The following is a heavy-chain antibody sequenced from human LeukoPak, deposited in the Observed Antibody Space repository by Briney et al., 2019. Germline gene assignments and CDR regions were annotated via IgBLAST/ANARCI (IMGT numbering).Heavy chain of an antibody. J-gene: IGHJ4*02. D-gene: IGHD3-10*01. CDR2: IWFDGSNK. Sequence: GGSLRLSCAAAGFTFSNFGMHWARQAPGKGLEWVAVIWFDGSNKYYADSVKGRFTISRDNSKNTLYLQMDSLRAEDTALYYCARDESSGSLHFDYWGQGTLVTVSS. CDR3: ARDESSGSLHFDY. CDR1: GFTFSNFG. V-gene: IGHV3-33*01.